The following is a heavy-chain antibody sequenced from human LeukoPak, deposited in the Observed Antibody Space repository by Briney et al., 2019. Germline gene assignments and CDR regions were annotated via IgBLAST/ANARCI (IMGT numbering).Heavy chain of an antibody. CDR3: AKDGYGSSPYYYYGMDV. D-gene: IGHD6-13*01. CDR2: ISGSGGST. Sequence: GGSLRLSCAASGFSFSSYAMSWVRQAPGKGLEWVSAISGSGGSTYYADSVKGRFTISRDNSKNTLYLQMNSLRAEDTAVYYCAKDGYGSSPYYYYGMDVWGQGTTVTVSS. J-gene: IGHJ6*02. CDR1: GFSFSSYA. V-gene: IGHV3-23*01.